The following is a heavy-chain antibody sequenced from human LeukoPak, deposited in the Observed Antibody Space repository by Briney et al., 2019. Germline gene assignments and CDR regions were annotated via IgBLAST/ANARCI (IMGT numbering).Heavy chain of an antibody. D-gene: IGHD1-26*01. CDR3: ARAPWELPEFDY. J-gene: IGHJ4*02. Sequence: ASVNVSCKASGYTFTSYYMHWVRQAPGQGLEWMGIINPSGGSTSYAQKFQGRVTMTRDTSTSTVYMELSSLRSEDTAVYYCARAPWELPEFDYWGQGTLVTVSS. CDR2: INPSGGST. V-gene: IGHV1-46*01. CDR1: GYTFTSYY.